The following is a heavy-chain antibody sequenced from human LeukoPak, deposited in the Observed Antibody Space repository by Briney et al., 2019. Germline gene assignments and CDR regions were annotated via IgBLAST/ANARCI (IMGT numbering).Heavy chain of an antibody. CDR1: GYTFTSYY. Sequence: ASVKVSCKASGYTFTSYYMHWVRQAPGQGLEWMGLINPNSGGTNYAQKFRGRVTMTRDTSISTVYMELSRLRSDDPAVYYCAGSTVWLYNNWGQGTMVTVSS. D-gene: IGHD5-18*01. CDR3: AGSTVWLYNN. J-gene: IGHJ1*01. CDR2: INPNSGGT. V-gene: IGHV1-2*02.